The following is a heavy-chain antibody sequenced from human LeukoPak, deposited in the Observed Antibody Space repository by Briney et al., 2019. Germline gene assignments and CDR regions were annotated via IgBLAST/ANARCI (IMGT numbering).Heavy chain of an antibody. D-gene: IGHD5-18*01. Sequence: SETLSLTCPVSGGSISSGGYYWSWIRQHPGKGLEWICYIYYSGSTYYNPSLKSRVTISVDTSKSQFSLTLSSVTAADTAAYSCARGRVDTAMVAPYLFDYWGQGTLVTVSS. J-gene: IGHJ4*02. V-gene: IGHV4-31*03. CDR1: GGSISSGGYY. CDR3: ARGRVDTAMVAPYLFDY. CDR2: IYYSGST.